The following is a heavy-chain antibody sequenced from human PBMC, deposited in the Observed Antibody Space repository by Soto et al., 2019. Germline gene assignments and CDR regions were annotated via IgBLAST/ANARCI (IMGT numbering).Heavy chain of an antibody. V-gene: IGHV3-74*01. Sequence: GGSLRLSCAASGFTFNNYWMHWVRQAPGKGLVWVSRINTDGSRTNYADSVKGRFTTSRDNAKNTLYLQMDSLRAEDTAVYYCAKVATGSYNWFDPWGQGTPVTVSS. D-gene: IGHD1-1*01. CDR1: GFTFNNYW. CDR3: AKVATGSYNWFDP. J-gene: IGHJ5*02. CDR2: INTDGSRT.